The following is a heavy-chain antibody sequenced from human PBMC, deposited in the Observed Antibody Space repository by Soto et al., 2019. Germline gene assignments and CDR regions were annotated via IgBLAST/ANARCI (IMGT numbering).Heavy chain of an antibody. D-gene: IGHD4-4*01. CDR2: IWYDGSNK. Sequence: GGSLRLSCAASGFTFSSYGMHWVRQAPGKGLEWVAVIWYDGSNKYYADSVKGRFTISRDNSKNTLYLQMNSLRAEDTAVYYCARGTTVTFGWFDPWGQGTLVTVSS. CDR3: ARGTTVTFGWFDP. V-gene: IGHV3-33*01. CDR1: GFTFSSYG. J-gene: IGHJ5*02.